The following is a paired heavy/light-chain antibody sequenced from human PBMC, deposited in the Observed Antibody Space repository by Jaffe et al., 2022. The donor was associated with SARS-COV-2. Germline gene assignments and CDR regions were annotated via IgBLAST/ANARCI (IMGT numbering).Light chain of an antibody. V-gene: IGLV2-14*01. J-gene: IGLJ2*01. CDR1: SSDVGGYNY. CDR3: SSYTSSSTLDVV. CDR2: EVS. Sequence: QSALTQPASVSGSPGQSITISCTGTSSDVGGYNYVSWYQQHPGKAPKLMIYEVSNRPSGVPDRFSGSKSGNTASLTISGLQAEDEADYYCSSYTSSSTLDVVFGGGTKLTVL.
Heavy chain of an antibody. CDR2: ISSSGSTI. Sequence: QVQLVESGGGLVKPGGSLRLSCAASGFTFSDYYMSWIRQAPGKGLEWVSYISSSGSTIYYADSVKGRFTISRDNAKNSLYLQMNSLRAEDTAVYYCARPGGSHEPGAFDIWGQGTMVTVSS. V-gene: IGHV3-11*01. J-gene: IGHJ3*02. CDR1: GFTFSDYY. CDR3: ARPGGSHEPGAFDI.